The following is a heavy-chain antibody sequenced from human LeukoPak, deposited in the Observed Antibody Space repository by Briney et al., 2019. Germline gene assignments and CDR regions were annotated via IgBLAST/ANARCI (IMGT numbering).Heavy chain of an antibody. V-gene: IGHV3-21*01. CDR1: GFTFSSYS. CDR3: ARDDTLLWFGELFFYYFDY. CDR2: IRSSSSYI. J-gene: IGHJ4*02. D-gene: IGHD3-10*01. Sequence: GGSLRLSCAASGFTFSSYSMNWVRQAPGKGLEWVSSIRSSSSYIYYADSVKGRFTISRDNAKNSLYLQMNSLRAEDTAVYYCARDDTLLWFGELFFYYFDYWGQGTLVTVSS.